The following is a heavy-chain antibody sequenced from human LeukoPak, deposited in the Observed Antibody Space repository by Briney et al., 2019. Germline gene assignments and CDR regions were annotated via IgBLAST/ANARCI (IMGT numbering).Heavy chain of an antibody. J-gene: IGHJ4*02. D-gene: IGHD2-21*02. CDR1: GFTFSSYD. Sequence: PGGSLRLSCAASGFTFSSYDMHWVRQATGKGLEWVSAIGTAGDTYYPGSVKGRFTISRENAKNSLYLQMNSLRAGDTAVHYCARAYCGGDCLWGFDYWGQGTLVTVSS. CDR3: ARAYCGGDCLWGFDY. V-gene: IGHV3-13*04. CDR2: IGTAGDT.